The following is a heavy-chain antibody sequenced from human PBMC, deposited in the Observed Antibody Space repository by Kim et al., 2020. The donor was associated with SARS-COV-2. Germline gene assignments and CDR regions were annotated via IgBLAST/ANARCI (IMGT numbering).Heavy chain of an antibody. V-gene: IGHV3-64D*06. CDR2: ITSNGGST. CDR1: ALTFTDYA. J-gene: IGHJ4*02. Sequence: GGSLRLSCSASALTFTDYAIHWVRQAPGKGLEYVSAITSNGGSTYYADSVKGRSIITRDNSKNTAYLQMSSLRTEDTALYYCVSRNCSRTSSYGDYWGQG. D-gene: IGHD2-2*01. CDR3: VSRNCSRTSSYGDY.